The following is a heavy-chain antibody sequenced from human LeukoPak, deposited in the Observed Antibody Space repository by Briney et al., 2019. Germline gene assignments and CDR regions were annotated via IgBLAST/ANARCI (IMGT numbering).Heavy chain of an antibody. CDR3: AKDAMAVAGNVNWFDP. V-gene: IGHV3-23*01. J-gene: IGHJ5*02. CDR1: GFTFSTHA. D-gene: IGHD6-19*01. Sequence: PGGSLRLSCAASGFTFSTHAMYWVRQAPGEGLECVSGISGSGGSTYYADSVKGRFTISRDNSKNTLDLQMITLRAEDTAVYYCAKDAMAVAGNVNWFDPWGQGTLVTVSS. CDR2: ISGSGGST.